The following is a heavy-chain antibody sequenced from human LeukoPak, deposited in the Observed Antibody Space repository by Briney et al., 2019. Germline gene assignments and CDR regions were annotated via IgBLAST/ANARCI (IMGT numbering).Heavy chain of an antibody. CDR1: GFTVSSNH. CDR2: IYNTGST. V-gene: IGHV3-53*05. J-gene: IGHJ4*02. Sequence: GGSLRLSCAASGFTVSSNHMSWVRQAPGKGLEWVSLIYNTGSTYHADSVKGRLTISRDNSKNTLYLQMNSLRADDTAVYYCATITMVRGAFDYWGQGTLVTVSS. D-gene: IGHD3-10*01. CDR3: ATITMVRGAFDY.